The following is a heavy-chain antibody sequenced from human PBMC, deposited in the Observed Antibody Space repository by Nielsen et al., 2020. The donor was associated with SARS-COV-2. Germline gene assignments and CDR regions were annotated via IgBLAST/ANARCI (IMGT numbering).Heavy chain of an antibody. CDR3: AKDRAMVRGVIDY. J-gene: IGHJ4*02. Sequence: GESLKISCAASGFTVSSNYMSWVRQAPGKGLEWVSVIYSGGSTYYADSVKGRFTISRDNSKNTLYLQMNSLRVEDTAVYYCAKDRAMVRGVIDYWGQGTLVTVSS. V-gene: IGHV3-66*01. CDR2: IYSGGST. CDR1: GFTVSSNY. D-gene: IGHD3-10*01.